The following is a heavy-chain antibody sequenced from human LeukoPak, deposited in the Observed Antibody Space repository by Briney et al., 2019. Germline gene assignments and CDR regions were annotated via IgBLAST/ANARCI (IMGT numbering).Heavy chain of an antibody. Sequence: GGSLRLSCEASGFTFNSNSMNWVRQAPGRGLEGVSDITSSGSTKDYADSVKGRFTISRDNAKNLLFLEMNSLRDEDTAVYYCARDKRQKSGPKRYFDYWGQGTLVTVSS. J-gene: IGHJ4*02. CDR3: ARDKRQKSGPKRYFDY. CDR2: ITSSGSTK. D-gene: IGHD3-10*01. CDR1: GFTFNSNS. V-gene: IGHV3-48*02.